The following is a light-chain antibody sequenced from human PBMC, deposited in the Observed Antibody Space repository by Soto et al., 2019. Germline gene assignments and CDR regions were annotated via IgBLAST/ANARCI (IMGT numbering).Light chain of an antibody. CDR3: PPYDNLPRP. Sequence: DIQMTQSPSALSASVGDRVTITCQSSQDISNYLNWYQQKPGKAPKLLIYDASNLETGVPSRFSGSESGTDFTLTISSLQPEDIATYCCPPYDNLPRPFGGGTKVEIK. CDR1: QDISNY. CDR2: DAS. V-gene: IGKV1-33*01. J-gene: IGKJ4*01.